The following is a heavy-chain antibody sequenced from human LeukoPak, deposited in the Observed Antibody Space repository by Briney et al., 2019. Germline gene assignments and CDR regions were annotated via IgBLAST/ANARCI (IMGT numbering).Heavy chain of an antibody. J-gene: IGHJ6*02. V-gene: IGHV1-69*13. CDR1: GGTFSSYA. D-gene: IGHD2-15*01. CDR3: ARERRYCSGGSCYTPSGGMDV. Sequence: SVKVSCKASGGTFSSYAISWVRQAPGQGPEWMGGIIPIFGTTNYAQKFQGRVTITADESTSTAYMELRSLRSDDTAVYYCARERRYCSGGSCYTPSGGMDVWGQGTTVTVSS. CDR2: IIPIFGTT.